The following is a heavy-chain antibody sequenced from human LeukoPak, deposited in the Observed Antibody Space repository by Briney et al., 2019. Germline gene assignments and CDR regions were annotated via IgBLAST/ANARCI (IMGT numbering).Heavy chain of an antibody. CDR3: AKTAMIKVIINTYPKGLNY. CDR1: GFTFSLYA. J-gene: IGHJ4*02. V-gene: IGHV3-23*01. CDR2: IYGRGETT. Sequence: GGSLRLSCAASGFTFSLYAMNWVRQAPGKGLEWVAAIYGRGETTYYADLVKGRFTISRDNSKNTLYLQMNSLRAEDTAVYYCAKTAMIKVIINTYPKGLNYWGQGTLVTVSS. D-gene: IGHD3-10*01.